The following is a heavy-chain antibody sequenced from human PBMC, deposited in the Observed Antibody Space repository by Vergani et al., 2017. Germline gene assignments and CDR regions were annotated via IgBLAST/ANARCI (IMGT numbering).Heavy chain of an antibody. CDR2: IRSSGSTI. V-gene: IGHV3-48*03. CDR3: ARGQGGRCED. Sequence: EVQLVESGGGLVQPGGSLRLSCAASGFPFSSYEMNGVRQAPGKGREWVSYIRSSGSTIYYAGSVKGRFTISSDNAKNSLYLQMNSLRAEDTAVYYCARGQGGRCEDWGQGTLVTVSS. CDR1: GFPFSSYE. D-gene: IGHD2-15*01. J-gene: IGHJ4*02.